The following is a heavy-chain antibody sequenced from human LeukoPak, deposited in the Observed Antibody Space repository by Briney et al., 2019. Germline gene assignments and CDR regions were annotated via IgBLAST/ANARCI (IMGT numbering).Heavy chain of an antibody. CDR3: ARLAPYQPIDY. CDR1: GGSISSSSYY. V-gene: IGHV4-39*01. D-gene: IGHD2-2*01. CDR2: IYYSGST. Sequence: ASETLSLTCTVSGGSISSSSYYWGWIRQPPGKGLEWIGSIYYSGSTYYNPSLKSRVTISVDTSKNQFSLKLSSVTAADTAVYYCARLAPYQPIDYWGQGTLVTVSS. J-gene: IGHJ4*02.